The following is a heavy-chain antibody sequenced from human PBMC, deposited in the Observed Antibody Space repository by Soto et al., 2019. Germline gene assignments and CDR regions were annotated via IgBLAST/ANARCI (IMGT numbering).Heavy chain of an antibody. J-gene: IGHJ4*02. CDR2: IIPIFGTA. CDR3: ARGPEYRSTALFDY. CDR1: GGTFSSYA. Sequence: ASVKVSCKASGGTFSSYAISWVRQAPGQGLEWMGGIIPIFGTANYAQKFQGRVTITADESTSTAYMELSSLRSEDTAVYYCARGPEYRSTALFDYWGQGTLVTVSS. V-gene: IGHV1-69*13. D-gene: IGHD6-6*01.